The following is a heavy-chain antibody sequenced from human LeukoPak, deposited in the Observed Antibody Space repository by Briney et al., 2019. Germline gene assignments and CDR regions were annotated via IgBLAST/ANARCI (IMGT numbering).Heavy chain of an antibody. J-gene: IGHJ4*02. CDR2: IVPILGIA. Sequence: GASVKVSCKASGGTFSSYAISWVRQAPGQGLEWMGRIVPILGIANYAQKFQGRVTITADKSPSTAYMELSSLRSEDTAVYYCARGDTAMVQTPDYWGQGTLVTVSS. CDR3: ARGDTAMVQTPDY. V-gene: IGHV1-69*04. D-gene: IGHD5-18*01. CDR1: GGTFSSYA.